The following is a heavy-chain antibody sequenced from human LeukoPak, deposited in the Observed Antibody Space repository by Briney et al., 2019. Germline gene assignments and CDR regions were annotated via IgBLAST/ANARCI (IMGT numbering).Heavy chain of an antibody. CDR3: ARARTVVTPRYFDY. CDR2: IKQDGSEK. J-gene: IGHJ4*02. Sequence: PGGSLRLSCAAAGFTFSSYWMSWVRQAPGKGLEGGANIKQDGSEKYYVDSGKGRFTISRDNAKNSLYLQMNSLRAEDTAVYYCARARTVVTPRYFDYWGQGTLVTVSS. D-gene: IGHD4-23*01. CDR1: GFTFSSYW. V-gene: IGHV3-7*01.